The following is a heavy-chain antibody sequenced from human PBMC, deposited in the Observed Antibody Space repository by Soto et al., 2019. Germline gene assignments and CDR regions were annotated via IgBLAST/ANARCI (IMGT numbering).Heavy chain of an antibody. J-gene: IGHJ2*01. V-gene: IGHV1-18*04. D-gene: IGHD1-1*01. Sequence: QAQLVQSGAELKKPGASVKVSCKASGYSFISHGITWMRQAPVQGLKWMGWVSADNGNTNYAQKLQGRVTMTTDTSTDTVFMEQRSLISDDTAVYYCARLGNWDEVWYDDLWGRGTLVIVSS. CDR1: GYSFISHG. CDR3: ARLGNWDEVWYDDL. CDR2: VSADNGNT.